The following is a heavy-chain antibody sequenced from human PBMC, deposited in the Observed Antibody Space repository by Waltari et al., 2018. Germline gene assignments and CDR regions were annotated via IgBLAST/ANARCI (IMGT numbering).Heavy chain of an antibody. V-gene: IGHV1-2*02. D-gene: IGHD6-13*01. CDR1: GYAFTGYY. CDR3: ARPWPGRAAAAPYYFDS. CDR2: INPDSGDT. Sequence: QVQLVQSGTEVKKPGASVTVSCTASGYAFTGYYLHWVRQAPGQGLEWMGWINPDSGDTNCTQKFQGRVTMTRDTSINTAYMQLSGLRSDDTAVYYCARPWPGRAAAAPYYFDSWGQGTMAIVSS. J-gene: IGHJ4*02.